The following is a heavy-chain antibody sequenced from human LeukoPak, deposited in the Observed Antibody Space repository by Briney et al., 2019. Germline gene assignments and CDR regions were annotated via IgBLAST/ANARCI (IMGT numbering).Heavy chain of an antibody. D-gene: IGHD2-2*02. J-gene: IGHJ3*02. CDR1: GGSISSSSYY. CDR3: ARQGELLYYAFDI. CDR2: IYTSGST. V-gene: IGHV4-39*01. Sequence: SETLSLTCTVSGGSISSSSYYWGWIRQPPGKGLEWIGSIYTSGSTNYNPSLKSRVTISVDTSKNQLSLKLTSVTAADTAVYYCARQGELLYYAFDIWGQGTMVTVSS.